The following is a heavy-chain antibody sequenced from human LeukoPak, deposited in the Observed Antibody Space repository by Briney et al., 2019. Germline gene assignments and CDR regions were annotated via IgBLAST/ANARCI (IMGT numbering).Heavy chain of an antibody. V-gene: IGHV3-30*02. CDR1: GFTFSSYG. Sequence: PGGSLRLSCAASGFTFSSYGMHWVRQAPGKGLEWVACIRYDGSNRYYADSVKGRFTISGDNSKNTLYLQMNSLRDEDTAVYYCAKDTMPPKAGSDPWGQGTLVTVSS. CDR3: AKDTMPPKAGSDP. J-gene: IGHJ5*02. CDR2: IRYDGSNR. D-gene: IGHD2-2*01.